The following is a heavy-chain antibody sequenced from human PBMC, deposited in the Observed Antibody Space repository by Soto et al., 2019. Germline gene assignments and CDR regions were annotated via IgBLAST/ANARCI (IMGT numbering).Heavy chain of an antibody. J-gene: IGHJ4*01. CDR2: IYWDDDK. CDR3: AHAPTVITYFDS. Sequence: QITLKESGPTLVKPTQTLTLTCTFSGFSLTTRPLSVGGILQAPGKALEWLALIYWDDDKRYSPSLQSRLSITKDTSKNQVVLTMTNMDPVDTATYYCAHAPTVITYFDSWGRGTPVTVSS. D-gene: IGHD4-17*01. CDR1: GFSLTTRPLS. V-gene: IGHV2-5*02.